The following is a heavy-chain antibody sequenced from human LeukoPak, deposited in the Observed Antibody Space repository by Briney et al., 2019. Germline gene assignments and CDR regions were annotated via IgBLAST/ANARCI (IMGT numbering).Heavy chain of an antibody. J-gene: IGHJ3*02. D-gene: IGHD6-19*01. CDR1: DSSISGDYF. CDR2: INHRGTS. V-gene: IGHV4-38-2*01. Sequence: PSEPLSFTCAVSDSSISGDYFWGWIRQPPGKGLEWIGTINHRGTSYYNPSLMTRVTLSVDTSKNPFPLKLTSVTATSTAVYYAVRVAVDGPGHNAFDIWGQGTMVTVSS. CDR3: VRVAVDGPGHNAFDI.